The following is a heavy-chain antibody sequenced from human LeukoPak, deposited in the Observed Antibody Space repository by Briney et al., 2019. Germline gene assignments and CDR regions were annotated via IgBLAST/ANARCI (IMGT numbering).Heavy chain of an antibody. D-gene: IGHD3-9*01. V-gene: IGHV3-30*18. CDR1: GFTFSNYG. J-gene: IGHJ4*02. Sequence: GGSLRLSCVASGFTFSNYGMHWVRQAPGKGLEWVAVISYDGSNKYYTDSVKGRFTISRDNSKNTLYLQMNSLRAEDTAVYYCAKGAILTGYYTPGDYWGQGTLVTVSS. CDR3: AKGAILTGYYTPGDY. CDR2: ISYDGSNK.